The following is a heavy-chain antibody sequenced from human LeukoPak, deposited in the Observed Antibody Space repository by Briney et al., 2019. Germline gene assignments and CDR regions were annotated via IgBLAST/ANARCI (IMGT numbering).Heavy chain of an antibody. D-gene: IGHD2-15*01. V-gene: IGHV1-18*01. J-gene: IGHJ6*02. CDR1: GYTFTSYG. CDR2: ISAYNGNT. CDR3: ARTGNCSGGSCLYYYYYGMDV. Sequence: ASVKVSCKASGYTFTSYGISWVRQAPGQGLEWMGWISAYNGNTNYAQKLQGRVTMTTDTSTSTAYMELRSLRSDDTAVYYCARTGNCSGGSCLYYYYYGMDVWGQGTTVTVSS.